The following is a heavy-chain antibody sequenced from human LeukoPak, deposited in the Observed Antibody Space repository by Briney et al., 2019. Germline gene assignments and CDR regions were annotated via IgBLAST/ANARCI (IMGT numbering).Heavy chain of an antibody. Sequence: SETLSLTCTVSGVSISSSNSYWGWIRQPPGKGPEWIGSISYSGSTYYSPSLKSRVTISVDTSKNQFSLKLRSVSAADTAVYYCARHAPLWFGELGYWGQGTLVTVSS. D-gene: IGHD3-10*01. CDR1: GVSISSSNSY. CDR2: ISYSGST. V-gene: IGHV4-39*01. CDR3: ARHAPLWFGELGY. J-gene: IGHJ4*02.